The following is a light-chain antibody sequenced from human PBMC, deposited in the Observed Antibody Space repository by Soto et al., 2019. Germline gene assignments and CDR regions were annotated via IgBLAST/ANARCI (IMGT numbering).Light chain of an antibody. CDR1: SSNIGAGYD. J-gene: IGLJ2*01. Sequence: QSVLTQSPSVSGAPGQRVTISCTGSSSNIGAGYDVHWYQQLPGTAPKLLIYGNSNRPSGVPDRFSGSKSGTSASLAITGLQAEDEADYYCQSYDSSLSGRVVFGGGTKVTVL. V-gene: IGLV1-40*01. CDR3: QSYDSSLSGRVV. CDR2: GNS.